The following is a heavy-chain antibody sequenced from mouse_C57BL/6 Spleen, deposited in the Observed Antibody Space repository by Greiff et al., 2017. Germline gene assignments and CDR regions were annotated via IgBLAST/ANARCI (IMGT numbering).Heavy chain of an antibody. Sequence: EVHLVEPGGGLVKPGGSLKLSCAASGFTFSDYGMHWVRQAPEKGLEWVAYISSGSSTIYYADTVKGRFTISRDNAKNTLFLQMTSLRSEDTAMYYCARPLFITTVVDAMDYWGQGTSVTVSS. V-gene: IGHV5-17*01. D-gene: IGHD1-1*01. CDR1: GFTFSDYG. CDR2: ISSGSSTI. CDR3: ARPLFITTVVDAMDY. J-gene: IGHJ4*01.